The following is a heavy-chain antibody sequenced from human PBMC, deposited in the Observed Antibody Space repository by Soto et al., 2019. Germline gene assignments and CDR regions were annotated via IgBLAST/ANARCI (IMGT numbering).Heavy chain of an antibody. CDR3: ARGWGSGWLEFFDS. CDR2: ISYDGSNK. D-gene: IGHD6-19*01. J-gene: IGHJ4*02. Sequence: PGGSLRLSCAASGFTFSSYGMHWVRQAPGKGLEWVAVISYDGSNKYYADSVKGRFTISRDNSENTLYLQMNSLRADDTAVYYCARGWGSGWLEFFDSWGQGALVTVSS. CDR1: GFTFSSYG. V-gene: IGHV3-30*03.